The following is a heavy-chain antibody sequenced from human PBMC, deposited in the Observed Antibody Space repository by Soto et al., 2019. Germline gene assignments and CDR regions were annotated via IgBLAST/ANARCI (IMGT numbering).Heavy chain of an antibody. CDR2: IIPIFGTA. Sequence: QVQLVQSGAEVKKPGSSVKVSCKASGGTFSSYAISWVRQAPGQGLEWMGGIIPIFGTANYAQKFQGRVTITADEXTXKAYMELSSLRSEDTAVYYCARTPVRRWLRLFAFDYWGQGTLVTVSS. V-gene: IGHV1-69*12. J-gene: IGHJ4*02. D-gene: IGHD5-12*01. CDR3: ARTPVRRWLRLFAFDY. CDR1: GGTFSSYA.